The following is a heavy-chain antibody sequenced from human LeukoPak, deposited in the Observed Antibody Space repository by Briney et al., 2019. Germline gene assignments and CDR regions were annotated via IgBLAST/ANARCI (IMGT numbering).Heavy chain of an antibody. CDR1: GFSFNSHW. D-gene: IGHD2-2*01. CDR2: IKEDGSGK. CDR3: AREQVVVVPTAPLDY. Sequence: GGSLRLSCAASGFSFNSHWMSWVRQAPGKGLEWVADIKEDGSGKYYVDSVKGRFTISRDNAKNSMYLQMNSLRAEDTAVYHCAREQVVVVPTAPLDYWGQGTLVTVSS. V-gene: IGHV3-7*01. J-gene: IGHJ4*02.